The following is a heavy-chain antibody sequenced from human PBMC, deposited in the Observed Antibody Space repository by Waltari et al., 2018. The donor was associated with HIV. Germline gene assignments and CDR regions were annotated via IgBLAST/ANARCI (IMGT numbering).Heavy chain of an antibody. CDR1: GGSISSYY. J-gene: IGHJ6*02. CDR2: IYTCGST. CDR3: ARDYDVWSGYKNYYYYGMDV. Sequence: QVQLQESGPGLVKPSETLSLTCTVSGGSISSYYWRWIRQPAGKGLEWIGRIYTCGSTNYNPTLKSRVTMSVDTSKNQFSLKLSSVTAADTAVYYCARDYDVWSGYKNYYYYGMDVWGQGTTVTVSS. V-gene: IGHV4-4*07. D-gene: IGHD3-3*01.